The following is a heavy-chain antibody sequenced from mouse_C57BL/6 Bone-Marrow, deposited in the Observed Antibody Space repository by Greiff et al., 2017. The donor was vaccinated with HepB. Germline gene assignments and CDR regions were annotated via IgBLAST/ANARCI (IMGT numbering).Heavy chain of an antibody. J-gene: IGHJ2*01. CDR3: TTPYCSFDY. D-gene: IGHD5-5*01. CDR1: GYTFTDYN. CDR2: INPNNGGT. Sequence: EVQLQQSGPELVKPGASVKMSCKASGYTFTDYNMHWVKQSHGKSLEWIGYINPNNGGTSYNQKFKGKATLTVNKSSSTAYMELRSLTSEDTAVYYCTTPYCSFDYWGQGTTLTVSS. V-gene: IGHV1-22*01.